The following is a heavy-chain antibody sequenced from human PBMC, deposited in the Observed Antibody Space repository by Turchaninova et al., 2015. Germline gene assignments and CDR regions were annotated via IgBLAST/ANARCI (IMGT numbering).Heavy chain of an antibody. D-gene: IGHD3-3*01. V-gene: IGHV5-51*03. Sequence: EVQLVQSGAEVKKPGESLKISCKGSGYSFTSYWIGWVRQMPGKGLEWMRLVYPVDSDTRSSRSFQLLVTISTANIISTAHRRWGSLKASETAMYYCARPQGLEWSVFDYWGQGTLVTVSS. CDR1: GYSFTSYW. CDR3: ARPQGLEWSVFDY. CDR2: VYPVDSDT. J-gene: IGHJ4*02.